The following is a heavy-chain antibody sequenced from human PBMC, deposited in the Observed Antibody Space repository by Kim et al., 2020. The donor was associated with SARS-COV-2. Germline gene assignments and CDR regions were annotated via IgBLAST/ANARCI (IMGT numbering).Heavy chain of an antibody. V-gene: IGHV3-23*01. CDR1: GFTFSSYA. Sequence: GGSLRLSCAASGFTFSSYAMTWVRQAPGKGLEWVSVISGSGSRTYYADSVKGRFTISRDNSKNTLYLQMSSLGAEDTALYYCAKLKSDSWWGSFFDYWGQGTLVTVSS. J-gene: IGHJ4*02. CDR2: ISGSGSRT. D-gene: IGHD3-16*01. CDR3: AKLKSDSWWGSFFDY.